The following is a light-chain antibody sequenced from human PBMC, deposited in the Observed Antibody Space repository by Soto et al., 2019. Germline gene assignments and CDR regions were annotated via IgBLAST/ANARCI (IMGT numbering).Light chain of an antibody. Sequence: VWMQSAATLSVSPGVTATLSCRASLSGSSNLAWYQQNPGQAPRLLIYGASTRATGIPARFSGSGSWKEFTLTISSLLYEDFAVYYCHKYNTRLRITFGQGTRLEIK. J-gene: IGKJ5*01. CDR3: HKYNTRLRIT. CDR2: GAS. CDR1: LSGSSN. V-gene: IGKV3-15*01.